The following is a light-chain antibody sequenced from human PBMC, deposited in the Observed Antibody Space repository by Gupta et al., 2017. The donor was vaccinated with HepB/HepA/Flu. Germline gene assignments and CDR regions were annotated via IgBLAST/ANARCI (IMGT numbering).Light chain of an antibody. CDR3: RQARHWPYA. CDR1: RSLVYSDGNIY. CDR2: KIS. Sequence: DVVMTQSPLSLPVILVQPASISCKSSRSLVYSDGNIYLNWFQQRQGQSPRRLIYKISNRDSGVPDRFSGSGSGNDCTLKISRGEGEDVGVYYCRQARHWPYAFGQGTKLEI. V-gene: IGKV2-30*01. J-gene: IGKJ2*01.